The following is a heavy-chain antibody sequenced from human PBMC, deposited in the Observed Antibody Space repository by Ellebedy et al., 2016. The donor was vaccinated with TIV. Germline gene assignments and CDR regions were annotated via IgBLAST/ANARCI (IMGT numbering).Heavy chain of an antibody. V-gene: IGHV3-23*01. J-gene: IGHJ4*02. Sequence: PGGSLRLSCAASGFTFSPYAMAWVRQAPGKGLEWVSGIVGSGAQKYADSVKGRSTISRDNSKRTVDLQMNSLRAEDTAVYFCAKDRTPGDGYWVFDNWGQGTLVSVSS. CDR3: AKDRTPGDGYWVFDN. D-gene: IGHD5-18*01. CDR1: GFTFSPYA. CDR2: IVGSGA.